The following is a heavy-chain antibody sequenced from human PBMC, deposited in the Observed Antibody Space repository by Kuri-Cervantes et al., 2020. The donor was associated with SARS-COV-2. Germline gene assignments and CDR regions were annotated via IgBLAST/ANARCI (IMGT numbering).Heavy chain of an antibody. J-gene: IGHJ4*02. V-gene: IGHV4-39*07. CDR3: ARDNYDFWSGASLPGY. CDR2: IYHSGST. CDR1: GGSININGYF. Sequence: ESLKISCTVSGGSININGYFWGWIRQPPGKGLEWIGSIYHSGSTYYNPSLKSRVTISVDTSKNQFSLKLSSVTAADTAVYYCARDNYDFWSGASLPGYWGQGTLVTVSS. D-gene: IGHD3-3*01.